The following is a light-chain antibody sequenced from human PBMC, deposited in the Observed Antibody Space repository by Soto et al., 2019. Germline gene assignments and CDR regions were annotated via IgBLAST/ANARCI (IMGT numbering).Light chain of an antibody. CDR1: QSISSW. Sequence: DIQMTQSPSTLSASVGDRVTITCRASQSISSWLAWYQQKPGKAPKLLIYDASSLESGVPSRFSGSGSGTEFTLXXXSLQPDXFAXYXCQQYNSYSRTFGQGTKVEIK. V-gene: IGKV1-5*01. CDR3: QQYNSYSRT. J-gene: IGKJ1*01. CDR2: DAS.